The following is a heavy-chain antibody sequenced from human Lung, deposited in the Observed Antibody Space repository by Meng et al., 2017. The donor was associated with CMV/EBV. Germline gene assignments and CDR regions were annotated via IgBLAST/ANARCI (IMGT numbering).Heavy chain of an antibody. J-gene: IGHJ4*02. CDR1: GGSIRSSNW. D-gene: IGHD6-19*01. CDR3: ASFPPPGKQWLVTDY. V-gene: IGHV4-4*02. CDR2: IYHSGST. Sequence: QGRRQGWGHGRGKPSGTLALTCAVSGGSIRSSNWWSWVRQPPGKGLEWIGEIYHSGSTNYNPSLKSRVTISVDKSKNQFSLKLSSVTAADTAVYYCASFPPPGKQWLVTDYWGQGTLVTVSS.